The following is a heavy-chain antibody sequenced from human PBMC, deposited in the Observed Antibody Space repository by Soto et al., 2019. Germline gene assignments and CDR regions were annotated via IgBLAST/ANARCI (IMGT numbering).Heavy chain of an antibody. V-gene: IGHV1-2*02. Sequence: GASVKVSCKTSEYSFGDYYLHWVRQAPGQGLEWMGWINPNSGGTKYAPKFQGGVTMTRDTSITTAYMELSRLRSGDTAVYYCAREPATAKPEGVDFWGQGTLVTVSS. CDR2: INPNSGGT. CDR3: AREPATAKPEGVDF. CDR1: EYSFGDYY. J-gene: IGHJ4*02. D-gene: IGHD1-1*01.